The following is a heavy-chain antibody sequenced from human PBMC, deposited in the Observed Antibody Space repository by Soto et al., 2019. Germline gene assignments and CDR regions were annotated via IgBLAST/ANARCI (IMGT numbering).Heavy chain of an antibody. CDR1: GGSISSGCYY. CDR3: ARIYSGSPGGTLRY. V-gene: IGHV4-31*03. J-gene: IGHJ4*02. D-gene: IGHD1-26*01. CDR2: IYYSGST. Sequence: QVQLKESGPGLVKPSQTLSLTCTVSGGSISSGCYYWSWMRQHPGKGLEWIGYIYYSGSTYYNPSLKSRVTISVDTSKNQFALKLSSVTAADTAVYYCARIYSGSPGGTLRYWCQRTLVTVSS.